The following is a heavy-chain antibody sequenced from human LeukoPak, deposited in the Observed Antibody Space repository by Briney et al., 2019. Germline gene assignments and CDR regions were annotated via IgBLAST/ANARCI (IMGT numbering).Heavy chain of an antibody. J-gene: IGHJ5*02. CDR1: GGSISSYY. V-gene: IGHV4-59*01. Sequence: SETLSLTCTVSGGSISSYYWSWIRQPPGKGLEWIGYIYYSGSTNYNPSLKSRVTISVDTSKNQFSLKLSSVTAADTSVYYCARGGGKWFDPWGQGTLVTVSS. D-gene: IGHD3-16*01. CDR3: ARGGGKWFDP. CDR2: IYYSGST.